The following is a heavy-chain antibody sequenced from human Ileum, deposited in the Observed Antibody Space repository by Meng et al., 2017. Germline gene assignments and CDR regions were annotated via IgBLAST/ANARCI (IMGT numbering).Heavy chain of an antibody. CDR1: GFTFSTHW. CDR2: LNSDGSST. Sequence: GGSLRLSCAASGFTFSTHWMTWVRQAPGKGLVWVSRLNSDGSSTSYADAVKGRFTISRDNAKNTLYLQMNSLRAEDTAVYYCARMKEGYFDYWGQATLVTVSS. V-gene: IGHV3-74*01. CDR3: ARMKEGYFDY. J-gene: IGHJ4*02.